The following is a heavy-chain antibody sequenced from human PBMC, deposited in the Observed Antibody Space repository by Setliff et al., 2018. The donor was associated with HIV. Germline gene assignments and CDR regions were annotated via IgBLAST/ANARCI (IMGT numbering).Heavy chain of an antibody. CDR2: IIHSGGT. J-gene: IGHJ4*02. Sequence: SETLSLTCAVYGGSFSGYYWTWIRQPPGRGLEWIGEIIHSGGTNYNRSLKSRVTISIDTSKKQVSLKLSSVTAADTAVYYCARHANYDFWSGYWGYYFDYWGQGTLVTVSS. V-gene: IGHV4-34*12. CDR1: GGSFSGYY. D-gene: IGHD3-3*01. CDR3: ARHANYDFWSGYWGYYFDY.